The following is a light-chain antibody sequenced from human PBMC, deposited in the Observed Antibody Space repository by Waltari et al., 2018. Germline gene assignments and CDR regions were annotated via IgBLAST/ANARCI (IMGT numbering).Light chain of an antibody. CDR3: SSYTSSSTVI. CDR2: EVS. J-gene: IGLJ2*01. CDR1: SRDVGSYNY. V-gene: IGLV2-14*01. Sequence: QSALTQPASVSGSPGQSVTISCTGTSRDVGSYNYVSWYQQHPGKAPKLMIYEVSNRPSGVSNRFSGSKSCNTASLTISGLQAEDEADYYCSSYTSSSTVIFGGGTNLTVL.